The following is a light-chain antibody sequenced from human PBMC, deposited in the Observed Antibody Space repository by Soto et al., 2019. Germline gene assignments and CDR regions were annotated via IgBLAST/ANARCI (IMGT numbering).Light chain of an antibody. J-gene: IGKJ3*01. Sequence: DIVMTQSPDSLAVSLGERATINCKSSQSVLYSSNNKNYLAWYQQKPGQPPKLLIYWASTRESGVPDRFSGSGSGTDFTLTISSLQAEDVAVYYCQQYYSTLPDTFGPGTKVDIK. CDR3: QQYYSTLPDT. CDR1: QSVLYSSNNKNY. CDR2: WAS. V-gene: IGKV4-1*01.